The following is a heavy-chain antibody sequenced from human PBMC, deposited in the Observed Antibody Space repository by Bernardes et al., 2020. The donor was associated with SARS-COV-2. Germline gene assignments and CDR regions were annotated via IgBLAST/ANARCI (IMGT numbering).Heavy chain of an antibody. V-gene: IGHV4-61*02. CDR2: IYTSGST. D-gene: IGHD3-10*02. Sequence: SLSLPCTVSGRSISSCSYYWSWIRQPAGKVLEWIGRIYTSGSTNYNPSLKSRVTISVDTSKNQFSLKLSSVTAADTAVYYCARGWSGGFDYYGMDVWGQGTTVTVSS. J-gene: IGHJ6*02. CDR1: GRSISSCSYY. CDR3: ARGWSGGFDYYGMDV.